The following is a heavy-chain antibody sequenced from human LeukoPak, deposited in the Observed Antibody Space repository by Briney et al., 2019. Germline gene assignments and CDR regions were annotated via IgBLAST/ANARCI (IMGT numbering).Heavy chain of an antibody. Sequence: ASVTVSFKASGYTFTSYGISWVREAPGQGLERMGWIDPNSGGTNYAQKFQGRVTMTRHTTISTAYMALSRMRCDDTAVYYCARRSKEEWLTLDYWGQGTLVTVSS. CDR3: ARRSKEEWLTLDY. D-gene: IGHD3-3*01. CDR2: IDPNSGGT. V-gene: IGHV1-2*02. J-gene: IGHJ4*02. CDR1: GYTFTSYG.